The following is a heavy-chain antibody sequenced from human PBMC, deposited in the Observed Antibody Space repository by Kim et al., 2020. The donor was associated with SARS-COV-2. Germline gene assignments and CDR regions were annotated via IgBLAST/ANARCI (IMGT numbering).Heavy chain of an antibody. Sequence: GGSLRLSCAASGFTFSSYGMHWVRQAPGKGLEWVAIISYDGSNKYYADSVKGRFTISRDNSKNTLYLQMNSLRAEDTAVYYCTVRDYWGQGTLVTVSS. CDR1: GFTFSSYG. CDR3: TVRDY. J-gene: IGHJ4*02. CDR2: ISYDGSNK. V-gene: IGHV3-30*03.